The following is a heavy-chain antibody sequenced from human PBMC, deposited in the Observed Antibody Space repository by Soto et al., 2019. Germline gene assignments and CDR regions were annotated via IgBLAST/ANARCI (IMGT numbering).Heavy chain of an antibody. CDR3: AIYDSSGSRGFQH. CDR2: IYYSGST. J-gene: IGHJ1*01. Sequence: QVQLQESAPGLVKPSQTLTLTCTVPVGSITRGAYYWSGIRQHPGKGLEWIGYIYYSGSTYYNPSLKSRVTISVDTSKNQFSLKLSSVTAADTAVYYCAIYDSSGSRGFQHWGQGTLVTVSS. V-gene: IGHV4-31*03. CDR1: VGSITRGAYY. D-gene: IGHD3-22*01.